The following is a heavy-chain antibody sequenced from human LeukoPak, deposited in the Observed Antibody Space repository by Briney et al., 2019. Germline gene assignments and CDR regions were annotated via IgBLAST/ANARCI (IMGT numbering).Heavy chain of an antibody. CDR3: ARGPRPYRSACLFDP. D-gene: IGHD6-25*01. V-gene: IGHV3-30*04. CDR2: ISYDGSYK. CDR1: GFTFSAYT. J-gene: IGHJ5*02. Sequence: GGSLRLSCAASGFTFSAYTMHWVRRAPGKGLEWVAVISYDGSYKYYADSVRGRFTFSRDNSKNTLYLQMNSLRAEDTAVYYCARGPRPYRSACLFDPWGQGTLVTVSS.